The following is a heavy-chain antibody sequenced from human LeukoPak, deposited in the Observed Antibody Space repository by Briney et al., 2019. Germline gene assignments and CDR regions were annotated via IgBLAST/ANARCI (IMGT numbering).Heavy chain of an antibody. J-gene: IGHJ4*02. V-gene: IGHV4-30-2*01. CDR2: IYHSGST. CDR3: ARGRFGEPIDY. CDR1: GGSISSGGYS. D-gene: IGHD3-10*01. Sequence: SQTQSLTCAVSGGSISSGGYSWSWIRQPPGKGLEWIGYIYHSGSTYYNPSLKSRVTISVDRSKNQFSLKLSSVTAADTAVYYCARGRFGEPIDYWGQGTLVTVSS.